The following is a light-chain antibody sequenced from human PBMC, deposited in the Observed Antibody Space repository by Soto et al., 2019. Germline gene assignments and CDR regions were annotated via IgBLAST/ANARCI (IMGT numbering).Light chain of an antibody. CDR2: GAS. CDR3: QQYGSSGT. J-gene: IGKJ1*01. Sequence: EIVFTQSPATLSLSPGERATLSCRASQSVSNNYLAWSQQKPGQAPRLLIYGASNTATGIPDRFSGSGSGTDFTLTISRLEPEDFAVYYCQQYGSSGTFGQGTKVDNK. V-gene: IGKV3-20*01. CDR1: QSVSNNY.